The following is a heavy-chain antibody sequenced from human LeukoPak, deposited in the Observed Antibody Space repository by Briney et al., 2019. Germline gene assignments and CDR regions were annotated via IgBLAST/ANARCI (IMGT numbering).Heavy chain of an antibody. CDR2: IMRTAADVT. CDR1: GFTFNRCW. Sequence: GGSLRLSCVVSGFTFNRCWMNWVRQAPGKGLEWISYIMRTAADVTSYADSVEGRFTISRDDAKNSLYLQMNSLRDDDTAVYYCVRDWSYAFDLWSQGTMVTVSS. V-gene: IGHV3-48*02. J-gene: IGHJ3*01. CDR3: VRDWSYAFDL.